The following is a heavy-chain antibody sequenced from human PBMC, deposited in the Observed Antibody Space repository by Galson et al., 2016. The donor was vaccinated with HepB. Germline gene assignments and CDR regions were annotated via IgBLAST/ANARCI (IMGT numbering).Heavy chain of an antibody. J-gene: IGHJ4*02. D-gene: IGHD6-13*01. Sequence: SLRLSCAASGFTFSSYGMHWVRQAPGKGLEWVAVIWYDGSNKYYADSVKGRFTISRDNSKNTLYLQMNSLRAEDTAVYYCAIDPGIAAYLDYWGPGTLVTCSS. CDR2: IWYDGSNK. CDR3: AIDPGIAAYLDY. V-gene: IGHV3-33*01. CDR1: GFTFSSYG.